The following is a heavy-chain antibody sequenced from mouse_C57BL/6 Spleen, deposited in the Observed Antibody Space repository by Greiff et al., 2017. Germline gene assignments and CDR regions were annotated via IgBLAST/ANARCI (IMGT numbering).Heavy chain of an antibody. J-gene: IGHJ1*03. CDR3: ARDGDYGNSWYFDV. Sequence: EVQVVESGGGLVKPGGSLKLSCAASGFTFSSYAMSWVRQTPEKRLEWVATISDGGSYTYYPDNVKGRFTISRDNAKNNLYLQMSHLKSEDTAMYYCARDGDYGNSWYFDVWGTGTTVTVSS. CDR2: ISDGGSYT. V-gene: IGHV5-4*01. CDR1: GFTFSSYA. D-gene: IGHD2-1*01.